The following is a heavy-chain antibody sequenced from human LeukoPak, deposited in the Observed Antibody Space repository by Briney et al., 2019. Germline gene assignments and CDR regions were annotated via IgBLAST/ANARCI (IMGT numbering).Heavy chain of an antibody. CDR2: ISKSSTYI. Sequence: TGGSLRLSCAASGFSFSSYAMTWVRQAPGKGLEWLSSISKSSTYIYYADSVKGRLTISRDNAKNSLYLRISSLRAEDTAVYYCAKAYTSGSYFIDDAFDIWGKGTMVTASS. CDR3: AKAYTSGSYFIDDAFDI. D-gene: IGHD3-10*01. CDR1: GFSFSSYA. V-gene: IGHV3-21*06. J-gene: IGHJ3*02.